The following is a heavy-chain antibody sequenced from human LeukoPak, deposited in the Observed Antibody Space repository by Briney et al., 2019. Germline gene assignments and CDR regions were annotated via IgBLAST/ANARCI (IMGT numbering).Heavy chain of an antibody. CDR2: INHSGST. D-gene: IGHD3-10*01. J-gene: IGHJ5*02. CDR1: GGSFSGYY. V-gene: IGHV4-34*01. Sequence: SETLSLTCAVYGGSFSGYYWSWIRQPPGKGLEWIGEINHSGSTNYNPSLKSRVTISVDTSKNQFSLKLSSVTAADTAVYYCARAGGSGSYYTRYDWFDPWGQGTLVTVSS. CDR3: ARAGGSGSYYTRYDWFDP.